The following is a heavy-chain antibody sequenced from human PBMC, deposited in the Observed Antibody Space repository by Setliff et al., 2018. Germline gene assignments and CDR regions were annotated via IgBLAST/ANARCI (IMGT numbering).Heavy chain of an antibody. D-gene: IGHD4-17*01. CDR1: GGSISSGDYY. J-gene: IGHJ5*02. CDR2: IYYSGST. CDR3: ARVRYGDGWFDP. Sequence: SETLSLTCTVSGGSISSGDYYWSWIRQPPGKGLEWIGYIYYSGSTYYNPSLKSRVTIPVDTSKNQFSLKLSSVTAADTAVYYCARVRYGDGWFDPWGQGTLVTVSS. V-gene: IGHV4-30-4*08.